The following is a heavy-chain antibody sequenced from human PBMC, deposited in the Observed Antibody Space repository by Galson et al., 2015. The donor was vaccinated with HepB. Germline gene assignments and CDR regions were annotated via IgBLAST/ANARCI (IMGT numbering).Heavy chain of an antibody. CDR2: IIPILGIA. CDR1: GGTFSSYT. V-gene: IGHV1-69*02. D-gene: IGHD5-18*01. Sequence: SVKVSCKASGGTFSSYTISWVRQAPGQGLEWMGRIIPILGIANYAQKFQGRVTITADKSTSTAYMELSSLRSEDTAVYYCARALAFGSGYSYGNFDYWGQGTLVTVSS. CDR3: ARALAFGSGYSYGNFDY. J-gene: IGHJ4*02.